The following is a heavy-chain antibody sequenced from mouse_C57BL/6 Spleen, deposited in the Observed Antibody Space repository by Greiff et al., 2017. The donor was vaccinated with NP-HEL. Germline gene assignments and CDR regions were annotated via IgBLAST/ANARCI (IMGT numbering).Heavy chain of an antibody. Sequence: EVKLQESGPELVKPGASVKMSCKASGYTFTDYNMHWVKQSHGKSLEWIGYINPNNGGTSYNQKFKGKATLTANKSSSTAYMEHRSLTSEDSAVYYSARYGSNYGYYYAMDYWGQGTSVTVSS. CDR3: ARYGSNYGYYYAMDY. CDR1: GYTFTDYN. V-gene: IGHV1-22*01. J-gene: IGHJ4*01. D-gene: IGHD2-5*01. CDR2: INPNNGGT.